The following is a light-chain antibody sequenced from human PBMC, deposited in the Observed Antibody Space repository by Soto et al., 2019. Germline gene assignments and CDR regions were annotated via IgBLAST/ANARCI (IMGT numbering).Light chain of an antibody. CDR1: SSNIGSNT. V-gene: IGLV1-44*01. CDR3: ATCDDSLNGVV. J-gene: IGLJ2*01. CDR2: SSV. Sequence: QSVLTQTPSASGTPGQRVTISCSGSSSNIGSNTVNWYQKFPGTAPKLLIYSSVLRPSGVPDRFSGSKSGTSASLAISGLQSEDEADYYCATCDDSLNGVVFGGGTKLTVL.